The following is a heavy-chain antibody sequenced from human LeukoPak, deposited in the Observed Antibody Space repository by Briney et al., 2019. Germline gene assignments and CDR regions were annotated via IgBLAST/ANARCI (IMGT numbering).Heavy chain of an antibody. Sequence: ASVKVSCTASGYTFTSYDINWVRQATGQGLEWMGWMNPNSGNTGYAHKFQGRVTMTRNTSISTAYMELSSLRSEDTAVYYCARVGYSYDAFDIWGQGTMVTVSS. CDR3: ARVGYSYDAFDI. CDR1: GYTFTSYD. V-gene: IGHV1-8*01. J-gene: IGHJ3*02. D-gene: IGHD5-18*01. CDR2: MNPNSGNT.